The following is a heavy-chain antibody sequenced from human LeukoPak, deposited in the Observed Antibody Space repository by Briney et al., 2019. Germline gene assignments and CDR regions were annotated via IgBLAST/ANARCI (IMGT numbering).Heavy chain of an antibody. J-gene: IGHJ4*02. V-gene: IGHV1-2*02. Sequence: ASVKVSCKASGYTFTGYYIHWVRQAPGQGLEWMGWINPNSGGTNSAQKFQGRVTMTRDTSISTAYMELNRLRSDDTAVYYCARVMNREGTNYWGQGTLVTVSS. CDR3: ARVMNREGTNY. D-gene: IGHD1/OR15-1a*01. CDR2: INPNSGGT. CDR1: GYTFTGYY.